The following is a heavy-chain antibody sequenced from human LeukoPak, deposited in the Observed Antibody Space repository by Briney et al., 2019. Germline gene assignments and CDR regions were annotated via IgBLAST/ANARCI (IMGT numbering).Heavy chain of an antibody. Sequence: PSETLSLTCTVSGGSISSSSYYWGWIRQPPGKGLEWIGSIYYSGSTYYNPSLKSRVTISVDTSKNQFSLKLSSVTAADTAVYYCARSEWELLEGFDYWGQGTLVTVSS. CDR2: IYYSGST. J-gene: IGHJ4*02. CDR1: GGSISSSSYY. CDR3: ARSEWELLEGFDY. V-gene: IGHV4-39*07. D-gene: IGHD1-26*01.